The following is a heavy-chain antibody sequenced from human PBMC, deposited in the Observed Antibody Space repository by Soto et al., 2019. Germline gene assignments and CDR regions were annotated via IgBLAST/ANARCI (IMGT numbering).Heavy chain of an antibody. J-gene: IGHJ4*02. V-gene: IGHV4-30-4*01. CDR2: IYCSGST. CDR1: GGSISSGDYY. Sequence: SLACTVSGGSISSGDYYWSWIRQPPGKGLEWIGYIYCSGSTYYNPSLKSRVTITRDTSATTAYMELSSLRSEDTAVYNCARADGIAVRHGYDYWGQGTLVTVSS. D-gene: IGHD6-19*01. CDR3: ARADGIAVRHGYDY.